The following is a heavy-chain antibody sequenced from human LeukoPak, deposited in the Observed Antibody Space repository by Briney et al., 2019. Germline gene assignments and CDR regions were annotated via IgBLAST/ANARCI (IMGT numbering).Heavy chain of an antibody. CDR3: SRDQPARPPIILHYYGMDV. J-gene: IGHJ6*02. CDR1: GFTFSSYA. Sequence: GGSLRLSCAASGFTFSSYAMHWVRQAPGKGLEYVSAISSSGGRTYYANSVKDRFTISRDISTNTLYLQMGNLRAEDTAVYYVSRDQPARPPIILHYYGMDVWGQGTTVTVSS. D-gene: IGHD6-6*01. V-gene: IGHV3-64*01. CDR2: ISSSGGRT.